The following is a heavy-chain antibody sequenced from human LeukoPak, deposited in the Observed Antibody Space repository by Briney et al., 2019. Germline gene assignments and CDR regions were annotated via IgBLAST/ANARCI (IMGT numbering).Heavy chain of an antibody. CDR2: IYYSGST. D-gene: IGHD2-21*01. CDR3: ARGGGDWGFHQSDY. V-gene: IGHV4-59*08. J-gene: IGHJ4*02. Sequence: SETLSLTCTVSGGSISSYYWSWIRQPPGKGLEWIGYIYYSGSTNYNPSLKSRVTISVDTSKNQFSLKLSSVTAADTAVYYCARGGGDWGFHQSDYWGQGTLVTVSS. CDR1: GGSISSYY.